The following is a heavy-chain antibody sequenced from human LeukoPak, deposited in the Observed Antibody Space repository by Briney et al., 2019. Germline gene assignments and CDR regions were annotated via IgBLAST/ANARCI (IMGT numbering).Heavy chain of an antibody. CDR3: ARLRVSGSYLYYFDY. V-gene: IGHV4-4*09. CDR1: GGSFSGYY. CDR2: ILTSGTT. J-gene: IGHJ4*02. D-gene: IGHD1-26*01. Sequence: SETLSLTCAVYGGSFSGYYWSWVRQPPGKGLEWIGYILTSGTTNYNPSLKSRLTISVDTSKNQFTLRLSSVTAADTAVYYCARLRVSGSYLYYFDYWGQGTLVTVSS.